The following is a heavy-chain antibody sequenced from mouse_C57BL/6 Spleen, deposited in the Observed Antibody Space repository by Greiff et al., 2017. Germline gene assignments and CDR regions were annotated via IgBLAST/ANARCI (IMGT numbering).Heavy chain of an antibody. V-gene: IGHV1-22*01. J-gene: IGHJ3*01. CDR3: APLTGTFAY. CDR2: INPNNGGT. CDR1: GYTFTDYN. Sequence: EVQLQQSGPELVKPGASVKMSCKASGYTFTDYNMHWVKQSHGKSLEWIGYINPNNGGTSYNQKFKGKATLTVNKSSSTAYMGLRSLTSGDSAVYYCAPLTGTFAYWGQGTLVTVSA. D-gene: IGHD4-1*01.